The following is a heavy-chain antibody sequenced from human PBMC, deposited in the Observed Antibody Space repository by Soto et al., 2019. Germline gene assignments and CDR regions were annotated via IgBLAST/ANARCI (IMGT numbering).Heavy chain of an antibody. CDR3: SRVFCGNHYFYYGMDV. V-gene: IGHV6-1*01. Sequence: SQTLSLTCAISGDSVSSNSAAWNWIRQSPSRGLEWLGRTYYRSKWYNDYAVSVKSRITINPDTSKNQFSLQLNSVTPEDTAVYYCSRVFCGNHYFYYGMDVWGQGTPVTVSS. CDR2: TYYRSKWYN. D-gene: IGHD2-21*01. CDR1: GDSVSSNSAA. J-gene: IGHJ6*02.